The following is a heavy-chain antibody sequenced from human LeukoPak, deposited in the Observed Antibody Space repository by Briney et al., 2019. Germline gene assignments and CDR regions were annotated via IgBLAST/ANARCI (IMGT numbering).Heavy chain of an antibody. D-gene: IGHD2-2*01. CDR3: ARDPHCSSSSCYGYY. J-gene: IGHJ4*02. V-gene: IGHV3-30-3*01. Sequence: PGRSLRLSCAASGFTFSSYAMHWVRQAPGKGLEWVAVISYDGSNKYYADSVKGRFTISRDNSKNTLYLQMNSLRAEDTAVYYCARDPHCSSSSCYGYYWGQGTLVTVSS. CDR2: ISYDGSNK. CDR1: GFTFSSYA.